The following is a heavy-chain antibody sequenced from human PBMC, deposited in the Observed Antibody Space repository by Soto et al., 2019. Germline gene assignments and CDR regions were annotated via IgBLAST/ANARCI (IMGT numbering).Heavy chain of an antibody. J-gene: IGHJ4*02. CDR3: ARGTGGATSSGKDQFDY. V-gene: IGHV3-7*01. CDR1: GFIFENYW. CDR2: IKQDGSEK. D-gene: IGHD1-26*01. Sequence: EVQLVESGGGLVQPGGSLRLSCAGSGFIFENYWMSWVRQAPGKGLEWVANIKQDGSEKYYVDSVKGRFTISRDNAKNSLYLQMNSLRGEDTAVYYCARGTGGATSSGKDQFDYWGQGTLVTVSS.